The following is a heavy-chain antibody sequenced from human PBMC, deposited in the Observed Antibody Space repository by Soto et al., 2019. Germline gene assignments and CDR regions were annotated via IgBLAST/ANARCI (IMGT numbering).Heavy chain of an antibody. CDR3: ASRLGGNPFGHWYFDL. CDR1: GYTFTSYG. J-gene: IGHJ2*01. Sequence: QVQLVQSGAEVKKPGASVKVSCKASGYTFTSYGISWVRQAPGQGLEWMGWISAYNTNTNYAQKLQGRVTITADESTSTAYMELSSLRSEDTAVYYCASRLGGNPFGHWYFDLWGRGTLVTVSS. V-gene: IGHV1-18*01. CDR2: ISAYNTNT. D-gene: IGHD2-15*01.